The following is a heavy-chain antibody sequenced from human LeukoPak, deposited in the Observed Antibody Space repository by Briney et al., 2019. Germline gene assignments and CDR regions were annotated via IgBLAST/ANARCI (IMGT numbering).Heavy chain of an antibody. CDR1: GYTFTSYG. Sequence: ASVKVSCKASGYTFTSYGISWVRQAPGQGLEWIGRISAYNGNTNYAQKLQGRVTMTTDTSTSTAYMELRSLRSDDTAVYYCARVPGGYCSSTSCYKGNWFDPWGQGTLVTVSS. CDR2: ISAYNGNT. J-gene: IGHJ5*02. V-gene: IGHV1-18*01. D-gene: IGHD2-2*02. CDR3: ARVPGGYCSSTSCYKGNWFDP.